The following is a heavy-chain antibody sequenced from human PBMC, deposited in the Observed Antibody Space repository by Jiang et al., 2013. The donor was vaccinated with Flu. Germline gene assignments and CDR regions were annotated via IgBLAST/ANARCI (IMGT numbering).Heavy chain of an antibody. J-gene: IGHJ5*02. Sequence: VQLLESGGGLVQPGGSLRLSCAASGFTFSSYAMSWVRQAPGKGLEWVSAISGSGGSTYYADSVKGRFTISRDNSKNTLYLQMNSLRAEDTAVYYCAKGRTRLGGVDWFDPGAREPWSPSP. D-gene: IGHD3-3*01. CDR2: ISGSGGST. CDR1: GFTFSSYA. CDR3: AKGRTRLGGVDWFDP. V-gene: IGHV3-23*01.